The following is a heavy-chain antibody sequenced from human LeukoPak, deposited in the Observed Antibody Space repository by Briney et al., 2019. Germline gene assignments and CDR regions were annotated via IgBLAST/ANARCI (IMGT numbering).Heavy chain of an antibody. J-gene: IGHJ4*02. V-gene: IGHV1-24*01. CDR3: ATGIAVAGTVNFDY. Sequence: ASVKVSCKVSGYTLTELSMHWVRQAPGKGLEWMGGFDPEDGETIYAQKFQGRVTMTEDTSTDTAYMELGSLRSEDTAVYYCATGIAVAGTVNFDYWGQGTLVTVSS. CDR1: GYTLTELS. D-gene: IGHD6-19*01. CDR2: FDPEDGET.